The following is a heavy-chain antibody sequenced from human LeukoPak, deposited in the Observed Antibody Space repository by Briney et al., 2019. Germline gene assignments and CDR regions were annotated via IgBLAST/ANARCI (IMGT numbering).Heavy chain of an antibody. Sequence: GGSLRLSCAASGFTFSSYGMHWVRQAPGKGLEWVAVIWYDGSNKYYADSVKGRFTISRDNSKNTLYLQMNSLRAEDAAVYYCARARYYYYYVDVWGKGTTVTVSS. CDR2: IWYDGSNK. CDR3: ARARYYYYYVDV. V-gene: IGHV3-33*01. CDR1: GFTFSSYG. J-gene: IGHJ6*03.